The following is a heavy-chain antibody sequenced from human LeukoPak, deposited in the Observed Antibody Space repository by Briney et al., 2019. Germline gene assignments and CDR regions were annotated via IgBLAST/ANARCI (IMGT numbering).Heavy chain of an antibody. D-gene: IGHD1-26*01. Sequence: GGSLRLSCAASGFTFSSYSMNWVRQAPGKGLEWVSYISSSSTIYYADSVKGRFTISRDNAKNSLYLQMNSLRDEDTAVYYCARGGEWELPGIDYWGQGTLVTVSS. CDR2: ISSSSTI. J-gene: IGHJ4*02. V-gene: IGHV3-48*02. CDR3: ARGGEWELPGIDY. CDR1: GFTFSSYS.